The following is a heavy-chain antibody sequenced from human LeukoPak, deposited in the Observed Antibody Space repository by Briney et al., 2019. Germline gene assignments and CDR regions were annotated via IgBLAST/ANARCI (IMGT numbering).Heavy chain of an antibody. CDR2: MHPNSGNT. V-gene: IGHV1-8*01. D-gene: IGHD2-15*01. CDR3: ARGRRGCSGGSCYSSISYYYYMDV. CDR1: GYTFTTYD. J-gene: IGHJ6*03. Sequence: ASVKVSCKASGYTFTTYDINWVRQATGQGLEWMGWMHPNSGNTGYAQKFQGRVTMTRNTSISTAYMELSSLRTEDTAVYYCARGRRGCSGGSCYSSISYYYYMDVWGKGTTVTVSS.